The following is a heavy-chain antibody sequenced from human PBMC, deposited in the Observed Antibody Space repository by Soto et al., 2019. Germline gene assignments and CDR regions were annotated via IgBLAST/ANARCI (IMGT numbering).Heavy chain of an antibody. Sequence: PETLSLTDTVSVGSLSRHYLNWVRHPPGKGLEWIGYIYEGGTSNYNPSLKSRVTISVDTSENQLSLRLTSVTAADTAVYFCGRDPNDGVVGVWGQVTMVT. J-gene: IGHJ3*01. CDR2: IYEGGTS. V-gene: IGHV4-59*11. CDR3: GRDPNDGVVGV. CDR1: VGSLSRHY. D-gene: IGHD1-1*01.